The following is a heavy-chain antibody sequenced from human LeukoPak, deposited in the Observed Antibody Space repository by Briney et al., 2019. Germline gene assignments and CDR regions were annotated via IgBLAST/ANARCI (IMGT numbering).Heavy chain of an antibody. CDR3: AKDFISRRIIAVAGTKTLYDY. J-gene: IGHJ4*02. Sequence: PGGSLRLSCAASGFTVSSNYMSWVRQAPGKGLEWVSVIYSGGTTNYADSVKGRFTISRDNSKNTLYLQMNSLRAEDTAVYYCAKDFISRRIIAVAGTKTLYDYWGQGTLVTVSS. D-gene: IGHD6-19*01. V-gene: IGHV3-53*01. CDR1: GFTVSSNY. CDR2: IYSGGTT.